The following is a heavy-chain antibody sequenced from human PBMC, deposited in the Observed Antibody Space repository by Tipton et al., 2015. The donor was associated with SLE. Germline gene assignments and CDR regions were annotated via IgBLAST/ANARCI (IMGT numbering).Heavy chain of an antibody. J-gene: IGHJ4*02. D-gene: IGHD4-17*01. Sequence: RSLRLSCTASGFTFGDYAMSWVRQAPGKGLEWVGFIRSKAYGGTTEYAASVKGRFTISRDNSKNTLYLQMNSLRAEDTAVYYCAKPHPYGDYVFNYWGQGTLVTVSS. V-gene: IGHV3-49*04. CDR1: GFTFGDYA. CDR3: AKPHPYGDYVFNY. CDR2: IRSKAYGGTT.